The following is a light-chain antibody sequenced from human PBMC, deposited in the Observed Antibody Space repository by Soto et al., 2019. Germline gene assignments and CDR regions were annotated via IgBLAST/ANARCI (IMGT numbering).Light chain of an antibody. Sequence: DIQMTQFPSTLSASVGDQVTITCRASQNIQSFLAWYQQKPGKAPKLLIYLASRLAGGVPSRFSGSGSGTEFTLTITSLQPDDFAIYFCQQYNSHSYYSFGQGTKLEVK. CDR1: QNIQSF. CDR2: LAS. J-gene: IGKJ2*03. CDR3: QQYNSHSYYS. V-gene: IGKV1-5*03.